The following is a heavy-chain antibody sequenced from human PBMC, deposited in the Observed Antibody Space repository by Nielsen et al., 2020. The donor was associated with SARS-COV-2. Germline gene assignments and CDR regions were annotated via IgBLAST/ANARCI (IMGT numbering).Heavy chain of an antibody. Sequence: GESLKIPCAASGFTFSSYAMHWVRQASGKGLEWVAVIWYDGSNKYYADSVKGRFTISRDNSKNTLYLQMNSLRAEDTAVYYCARDSLEFWSGYPPNWFDPWGQGTLVTVSS. CDR3: ARDSLEFWSGYPPNWFDP. CDR1: GFTFSSYA. V-gene: IGHV3-33*08. J-gene: IGHJ5*02. CDR2: IWYDGSNK. D-gene: IGHD3-3*01.